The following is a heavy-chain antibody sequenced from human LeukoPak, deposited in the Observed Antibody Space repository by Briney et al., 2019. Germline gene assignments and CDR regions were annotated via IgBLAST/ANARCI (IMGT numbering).Heavy chain of an antibody. CDR2: IYYSGST. Sequence: SETLSLTCTVSGGSISSGDYYWSWIRQPPGRGLEWIGYIYYSGSTYYNPSLKSRVTISVDTSKNQFSLKLSSVTAADTAVYYCARDGDGYGMDVWGQGTTVTVSS. V-gene: IGHV4-30-4*01. D-gene: IGHD5-24*01. CDR3: ARDGDGYGMDV. CDR1: GGSISSGDYY. J-gene: IGHJ6*02.